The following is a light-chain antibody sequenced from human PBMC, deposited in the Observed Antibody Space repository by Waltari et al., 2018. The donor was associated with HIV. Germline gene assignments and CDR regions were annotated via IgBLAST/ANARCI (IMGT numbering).Light chain of an antibody. CDR3: AAWDNSLSAPV. V-gene: IGLV1-47*01. CDR2: RNN. J-gene: IGLJ3*02. Sequence: QSVLTQPPSASGTPGQRVTISCSGSRSNLGSNYVYWYQHLPGQAPKLPIYRNNQRPSGVPDRFSGSKSGTSASLAISGLRSEDEADYYCAAWDNSLSAPVFGGGTKLTVL. CDR1: RSNLGSNY.